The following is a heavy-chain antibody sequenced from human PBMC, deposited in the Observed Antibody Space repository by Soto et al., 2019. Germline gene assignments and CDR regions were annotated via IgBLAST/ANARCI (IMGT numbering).Heavy chain of an antibody. J-gene: IGHJ4*02. CDR3: ARDGYYYDSSSPLDY. CDR2: IWYDGSNK. D-gene: IGHD3-22*01. V-gene: IGHV3-33*01. CDR1: GFTFSSYG. Sequence: PGGSLRLSCAASGFTFSSYGMHWVRQAPGKGLEWVAVIWYDGSNKYYADSVKGRFTISRDNSKNTLYLQMNSLRAEDTAVYYCARDGYYYDSSSPLDYWGQGTLVTVSS.